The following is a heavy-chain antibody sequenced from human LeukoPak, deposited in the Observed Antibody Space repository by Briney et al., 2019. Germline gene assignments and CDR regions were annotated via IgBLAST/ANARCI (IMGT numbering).Heavy chain of an antibody. CDR1: A. V-gene: IGHV3-9*01. CDR2: ISWNSGSI. J-gene: IGHJ4*02. D-gene: IGHD3-22*01. CDR3: AKGYYDSSGYGSDY. Sequence: AMXWVRHAPGKGLEWVSGISWNSGSIGYADSVKGRFTISRDNAKNSLYLQMNSLRAEDTALYYCAKGYYDSSGYGSDYWGQGTLVTVSS.